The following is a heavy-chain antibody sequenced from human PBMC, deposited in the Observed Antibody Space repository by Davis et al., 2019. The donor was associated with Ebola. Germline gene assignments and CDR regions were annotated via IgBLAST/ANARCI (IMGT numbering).Heavy chain of an antibody. V-gene: IGHV1-18*01. CDR2: ISAYNGNT. D-gene: IGHD1-26*01. CDR3: ARGGGLHSGSFLGQGWSYYYYGMDV. J-gene: IGHJ6*02. Sequence: ASVKVSCKASGYTFTTYDINWVRQAPGQGLEWMGWISAYNGNTNYAQKLQGRVTMTTDTSTTTAYMELRSLRAEDTAVYYCARGGGLHSGSFLGQGWSYYYYGMDVWGQGTTVTVSS. CDR1: GYTFTTYD.